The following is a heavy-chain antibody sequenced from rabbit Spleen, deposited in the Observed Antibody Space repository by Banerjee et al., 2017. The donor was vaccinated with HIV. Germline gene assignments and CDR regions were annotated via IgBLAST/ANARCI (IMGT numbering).Heavy chain of an antibody. CDR3: ARGDYGSDDSAYDL. CDR2: IYTGNGNT. V-gene: IGHV1S45*01. D-gene: IGHD5-1*01. CDR1: GFSFRSSYD. J-gene: IGHJ4*01. Sequence: QEQLVESGRDLVKPGASLTLTCTASGFSFRSSYDMCWVRQAPGEGLEWIACIYTGNGNTYYANWAKGRFTISKTSSTTVTLQMTSLTVADTATYFCARGDYGSDDSAYDLWGQGTLVTVS.